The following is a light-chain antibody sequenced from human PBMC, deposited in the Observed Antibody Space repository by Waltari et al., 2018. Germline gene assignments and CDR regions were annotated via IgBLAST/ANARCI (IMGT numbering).Light chain of an antibody. CDR1: QDISSS. V-gene: IGKV1-9*01. Sequence: DIQLTQSPSFLSASVGDRVTITCRASQDISSSLAWYQQKPGRAPKLRIYAASTLQSGVPSRLSGRGSGTEFTLTISSLQPEDFVTYYCQQVNNYPFTFGPGTILDVK. CDR2: AAS. CDR3: QQVNNYPFT. J-gene: IGKJ3*01.